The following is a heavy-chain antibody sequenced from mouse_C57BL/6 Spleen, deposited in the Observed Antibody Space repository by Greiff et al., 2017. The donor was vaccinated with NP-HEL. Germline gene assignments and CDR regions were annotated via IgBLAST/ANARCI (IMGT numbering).Heavy chain of an antibody. J-gene: IGHJ3*01. D-gene: IGHD1-1*01. V-gene: IGHV10-1*01. Sequence: EVQGVESGGGLVQPKGSLKLSCAASGFSFNTYAMNWVRQAPGKGVEGVARIRSKSNNYATYYADSVKDRFTISRDDSESMLYLQMNNLKTEDTAMYYCVRGGGSSPWFAYWGQGTLVTVSA. CDR3: VRGGGSSPWFAY. CDR1: GFSFNTYA. CDR2: IRSKSNNYAT.